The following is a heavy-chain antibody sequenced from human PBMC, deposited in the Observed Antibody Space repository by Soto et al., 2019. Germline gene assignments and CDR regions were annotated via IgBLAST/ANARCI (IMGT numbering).Heavy chain of an antibody. J-gene: IGHJ4*02. CDR2: IYYRGST. D-gene: IGHD6-19*01. V-gene: IGHV4-59*08. CDR3: ARKSDSSGWPSFDY. CDR1: GASISSYY. Sequence: PSETLSLTCTVSGASISSYYWSWIRQPPGKGLEWIGYIYYRGSTNYNPSLKSRVTISIDMSENQFSLKLSAVTAADTAVYYCARKSDSSGWPSFDYWGQGTLVTVSS.